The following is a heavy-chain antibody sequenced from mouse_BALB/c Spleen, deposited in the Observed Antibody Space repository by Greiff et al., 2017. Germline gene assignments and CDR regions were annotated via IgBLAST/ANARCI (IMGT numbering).Heavy chain of an antibody. J-gene: IGHJ3*01. CDR2: ISYDGSN. D-gene: IGHD1-1*01. CDR1: GYSITSGYY. V-gene: IGHV3-6*02. Sequence: DVKLVESGPGLVKPSQSLSLTCSVTGYSITSGYYWNWIRQFPGNKLEWMGYISYDGSNNYNPSLKNRISITRDTSKNQFFLKLNSVTTEDTATYYCARDGYGSSRAWFAYWGQGTLVTVSA. CDR3: ARDGYGSSRAWFAY.